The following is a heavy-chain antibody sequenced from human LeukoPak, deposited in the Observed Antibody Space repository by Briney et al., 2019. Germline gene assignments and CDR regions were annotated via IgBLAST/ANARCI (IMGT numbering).Heavy chain of an antibody. CDR3: ARDLLNYYYYGMDV. D-gene: IGHD2-15*01. CDR1: EFPFTNAW. CDR2: ISSKSTTT. J-gene: IGHJ6*02. V-gene: IGHV3-48*04. Sequence: PGGSLRLSCAVSEFPFTNAWMSWVRQAPGKGLEWVSYISSKSTTTYYADSVKGRFTISRDNAKNSLHLQMNSLRAEDTAVYYCARDLLNYYYYGMDVWGQGTTVTVSS.